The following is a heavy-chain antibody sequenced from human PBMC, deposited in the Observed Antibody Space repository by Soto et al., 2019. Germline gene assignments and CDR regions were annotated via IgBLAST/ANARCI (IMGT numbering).Heavy chain of an antibody. Sequence: QVQLVQSGAEVKKPWGSVKVSCKASRYPFTRYAISWVRQSPVQGLEWMGWISAYNGNTNYAQKLQGRVTMTTDTSTSTDYMELRSVRSDDTAVYSCARDRFSSGWYPRPEFWGQGTMVTVSS. J-gene: IGHJ3*01. CDR3: ARDRFSSGWYPRPEF. V-gene: IGHV1-18*01. CDR2: ISAYNGNT. D-gene: IGHD6-19*01. CDR1: RYPFTRYA.